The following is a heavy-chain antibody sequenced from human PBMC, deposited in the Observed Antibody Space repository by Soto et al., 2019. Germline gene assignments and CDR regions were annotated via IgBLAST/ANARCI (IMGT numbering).Heavy chain of an antibody. CDR1: GYSFTSYW. J-gene: IGHJ6*02. Sequence: PGESLKISCKGSGYSFTSYWINWVRQMPGKGLEWMGIIYPGDSDTRYSPSFQGQVTISADKSINTAYLQWRSLKASDPAVYYCARHHGSPGSYFGMDVWGQGTTVTVSS. CDR2: IYPGDSDT. D-gene: IGHD6-13*01. V-gene: IGHV5-51*01. CDR3: ARHHGSPGSYFGMDV.